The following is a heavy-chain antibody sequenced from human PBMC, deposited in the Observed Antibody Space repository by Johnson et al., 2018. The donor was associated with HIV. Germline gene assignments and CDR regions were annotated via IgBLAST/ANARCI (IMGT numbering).Heavy chain of an antibody. CDR1: GFTFSSSA. CDR2: ISYDGSNK. D-gene: IGHD6-19*01. Sequence: QMQLVESGGGVVQPGRSLRLSCAASGFTFSSSAMHWVRQAPGKGLEWVAVISYDGSNKYYADSVKGRFTISRDNSKNTLYLQMHSLRAEDTAVYYCARDRSSGWYGRVDAFDIWGQGTMVTVSS. V-gene: IGHV3-30-3*01. CDR3: ARDRSSGWYGRVDAFDI. J-gene: IGHJ3*02.